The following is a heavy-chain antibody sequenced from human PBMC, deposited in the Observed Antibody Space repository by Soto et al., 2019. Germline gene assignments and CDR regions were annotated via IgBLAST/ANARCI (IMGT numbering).Heavy chain of an antibody. D-gene: IGHD2-2*01. Sequence: QVQLVQSGAEVKKPGSSLKLSCRASGGSFTSYSISWLRQAPGQGLEWMGGIIPVFGTTSYAQRLQGRVTITADESTSTAYLDLSSLISEYTAVYYCARDPRIYCTSSSCHSYFDSWGQGTLVTVSS. V-gene: IGHV1-69*01. J-gene: IGHJ4*02. CDR2: IIPVFGTT. CDR3: ARDPRIYCTSSSCHSYFDS. CDR1: GGSFTSYS.